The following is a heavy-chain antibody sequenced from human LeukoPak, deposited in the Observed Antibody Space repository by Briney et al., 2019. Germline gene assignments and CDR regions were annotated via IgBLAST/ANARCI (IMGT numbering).Heavy chain of an antibody. J-gene: IGHJ4*02. CDR2: IIPIFGTA. Sequence: SVKVSCKASGGTFSSYAISWVRQAPGQGLEWMGRIIPIFGTADYAQKFQARVTITTDESTSTAYMELRSLRSEDTAVYYCARGISPRNKGAFDYWGQGTLVTVSS. D-gene: IGHD1/OR15-1a*01. CDR1: GGTFSSYA. CDR3: ARGISPRNKGAFDY. V-gene: IGHV1-69*05.